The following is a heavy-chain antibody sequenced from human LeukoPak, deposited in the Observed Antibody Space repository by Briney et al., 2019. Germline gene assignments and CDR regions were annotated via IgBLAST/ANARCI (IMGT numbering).Heavy chain of an antibody. J-gene: IGHJ1*01. CDR3: ARDLTTSSTAYFHL. CDR2: ISSSSRYI. D-gene: IGHD3-22*01. V-gene: IGHV3-21*01. Sequence: PGGSLRLSCAASGFTFSSYSMNWVRQAPGKGLEWVSSISSSSRYIYYADSVKGRFTTSRDDAKNSLFLQMNSLRAEDTAVYYCARDLTTSSTAYFHLWGQGTLVTVSS. CDR1: GFTFSSYS.